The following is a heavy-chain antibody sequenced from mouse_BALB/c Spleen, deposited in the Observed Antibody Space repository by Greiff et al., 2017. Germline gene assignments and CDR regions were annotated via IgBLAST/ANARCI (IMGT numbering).Heavy chain of an antibody. CDR1: GFTFSDYY. J-gene: IGHJ4*01. V-gene: IGHV5-4*02. Sequence: EVHLVESGGGLVKPGGSLKLSCAASGFTFSDYYMYWVRQTPEKRLEWVATISDGGSYTYYPDSVKGRFTISRDNAKNNLYLQMSSLKSEDTAMYYCARLDAMDYWGQGTSVTVSS. CDR2: ISDGGSYT. CDR3: ARLDAMDY.